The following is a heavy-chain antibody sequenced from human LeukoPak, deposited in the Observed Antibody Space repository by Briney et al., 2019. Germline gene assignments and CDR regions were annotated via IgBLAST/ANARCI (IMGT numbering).Heavy chain of an antibody. V-gene: IGHV4-61*02. J-gene: IGHJ6*03. D-gene: IGHD3-16*01. CDR2: IYTSGST. Sequence: SETLSLTCTVSGGSISSGSYYWSWIRQPAGKGLEWIGRIYTSGSTNYNPSLKSRVTISVDTSKNQFSLKLTSVTAADTAVYYCARDWGVAATPGYMDVWGKGTTVTVSS. CDR3: ARDWGVAATPGYMDV. CDR1: GGSISSGSYY.